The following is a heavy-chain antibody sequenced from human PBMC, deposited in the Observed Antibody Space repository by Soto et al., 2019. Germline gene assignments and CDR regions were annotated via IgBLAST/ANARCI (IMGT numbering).Heavy chain of an antibody. V-gene: IGHV3-23*01. D-gene: IGHD5-18*01. Sequence: GGSLRLSCAAPGFTFSSYAMSWVRQAPGKGLEWVSAISGSGGSTYYADSVKGRFTISRDNSKNTLYLQMNSLRAEDTAVYYCAKDLLGGYSYGYFDYWGQGTLVTVSS. J-gene: IGHJ4*02. CDR3: AKDLLGGYSYGYFDY. CDR2: ISGSGGST. CDR1: GFTFSSYA.